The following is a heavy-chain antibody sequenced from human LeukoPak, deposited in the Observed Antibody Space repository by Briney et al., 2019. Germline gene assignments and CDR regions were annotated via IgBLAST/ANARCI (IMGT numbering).Heavy chain of an antibody. D-gene: IGHD1-7*01. CDR1: GFTLTSHW. Sequence: GGSLRLSCAASGFTLTSHWMSWVRQAPGKGLEWLAHIKQDGGEKYSVASVKGRFTISRDNAKDSLYLQMNSLRAEDTAVYYCARVSGVELRRPPTDPFDIWGQGTMVTVSS. CDR3: ARVSGVELRRPPTDPFDI. CDR2: IKQDGGEK. J-gene: IGHJ3*02. V-gene: IGHV3-7*01.